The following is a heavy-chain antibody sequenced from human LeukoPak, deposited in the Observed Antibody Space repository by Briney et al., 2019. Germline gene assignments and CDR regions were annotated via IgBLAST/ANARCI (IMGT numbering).Heavy chain of an antibody. V-gene: IGHV3-30*04. Sequence: PGGSLRLSCAASGFTFSAYAMHWVRQAPGKGLEWVAVISYDESNKYYADSVKGRFTISRDNSKNTLYLQMNSRRPDDTAVYYCARDLCGSYRYPFDYWGQGTLVTVSS. CDR1: GFTFSAYA. CDR3: ARDLCGSYRYPFDY. CDR2: ISYDESNK. D-gene: IGHD3-16*02. J-gene: IGHJ4*02.